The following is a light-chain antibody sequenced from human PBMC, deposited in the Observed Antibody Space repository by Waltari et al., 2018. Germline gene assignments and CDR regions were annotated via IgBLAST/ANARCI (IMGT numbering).Light chain of an antibody. Sequence: DVQMTQSPSTLSASVGDRVTITCRASEDINTWLAWYQQKPGKAPKLLLSDAASLTSGVPSRFSGSGSGTDFTLTITSMQPDDFATYYCQHYKNFPLTFGGGTNVEV. J-gene: IGKJ4*01. V-gene: IGKV1-5*01. CDR1: EDINTW. CDR3: QHYKNFPLT. CDR2: DAA.